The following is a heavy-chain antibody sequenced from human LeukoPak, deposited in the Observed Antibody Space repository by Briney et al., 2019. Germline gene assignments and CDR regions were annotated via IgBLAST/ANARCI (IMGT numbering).Heavy chain of an antibody. CDR1: GGSISSGGYS. J-gene: IGHJ4*02. Sequence: SQTLSLTCAVSGGSISSGGYSRSWIRQPPGKGLEWIGYIYHSGSTYYNPSLKSRVTISVDRSKNQFSLKLSSVTAADTAVYYCASLYGSGSYYVDYWGQGTLVTVSS. V-gene: IGHV4-30-2*01. D-gene: IGHD3-10*01. CDR3: ASLYGSGSYYVDY. CDR2: IYHSGST.